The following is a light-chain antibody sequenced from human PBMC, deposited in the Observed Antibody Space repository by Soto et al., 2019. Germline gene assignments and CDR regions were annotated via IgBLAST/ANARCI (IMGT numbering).Light chain of an antibody. CDR3: QQSYSTPRT. CDR2: AAS. J-gene: IGKJ1*01. CDR1: QSISSY. V-gene: IGKV1-39*01. Sequence: DIQITQSPSSLSASVRERSTLSCRASQSISSYLTWYQQRPGKAPKLLIYAASSLHSGVPARFSGSGSGTDFTLTISSLQPEDFATYYCQQSYSTPRTFGQGTKVDIK.